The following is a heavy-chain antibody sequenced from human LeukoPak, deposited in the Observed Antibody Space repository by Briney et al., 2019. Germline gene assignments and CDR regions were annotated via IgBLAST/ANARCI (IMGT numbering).Heavy chain of an antibody. J-gene: IGHJ4*02. CDR1: GGSISSYY. V-gene: IGHV4-59*08. D-gene: IGHD1-20*01. Sequence: SETLSLTCTVSGGSISSYYWSWIRQPPGKGLEWIGYIYYSGSTNHNPSLKSRVTISVDTSKNQFSLKLSSVTAADTAVYYCARHKWNLYYFDYWGQGTLVTVSS. CDR3: ARHKWNLYYFDY. CDR2: IYYSGST.